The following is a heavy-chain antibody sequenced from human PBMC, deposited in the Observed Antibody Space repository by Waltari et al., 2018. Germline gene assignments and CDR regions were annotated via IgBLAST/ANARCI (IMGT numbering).Heavy chain of an antibody. D-gene: IGHD3-16*02. V-gene: IGHV1-2*02. Sequence: QVQLVQSGAEVKKPGASVKVSCKASGYTFTGYYMHWVPQSPVQGREWMVCINPKSGGTNYAQKFQGRVTMTSDTSISTAYMELSRMRSDETAVDYCARDRRSYTRGVWDYWGQGTLVTVSS. CDR2: INPKSGGT. CDR3: ARDRRSYTRGVWDY. CDR1: GYTFTGYY. J-gene: IGHJ4*02.